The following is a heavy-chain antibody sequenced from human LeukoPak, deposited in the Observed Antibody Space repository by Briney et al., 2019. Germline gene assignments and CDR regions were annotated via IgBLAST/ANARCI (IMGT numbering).Heavy chain of an antibody. Sequence: TGGSLRLSCAASGFTFSNFWMSWVRQAPGKGLEWVANIHQHGSKENYVDSVKGRFTISRDNAKNSVFLQMNSLRAEDTALYYCAKDAIAAAGTGQLYYFDYWGQGTLVTVSS. J-gene: IGHJ4*02. CDR2: IHQHGSKE. CDR3: AKDAIAAAGTGQLYYFDY. D-gene: IGHD6-13*01. CDR1: GFTFSNFW. V-gene: IGHV3-7*03.